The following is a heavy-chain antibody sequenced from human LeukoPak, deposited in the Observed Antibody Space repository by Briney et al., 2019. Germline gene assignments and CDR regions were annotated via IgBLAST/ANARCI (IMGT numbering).Heavy chain of an antibody. V-gene: IGHV1-24*01. CDR3: ATHAETGSSWYAYFDY. CDR2: FDPEDGET. CDR1: GYTLTELS. J-gene: IGHJ4*02. Sequence: ASVKVSCKVSGYTLTELSMHWVRQAPGKGLEWMGGFDPEDGETIYAQKFQGRVTMTEDTSTDTAYMELSSLRSEDTAVYYCATHAETGSSWYAYFDYWGQGTLVTVSS. D-gene: IGHD6-13*01.